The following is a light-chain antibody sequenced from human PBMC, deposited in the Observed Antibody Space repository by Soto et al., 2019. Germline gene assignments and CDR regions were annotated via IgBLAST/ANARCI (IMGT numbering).Light chain of an antibody. J-gene: IGKJ5*01. Sequence: DIELTQSPSLLSASVGDRVTMPCRASKGISSYLAWYQQKKGKAPKLLIYAASTLQSGVPSRFRGSGSGAEFTLPISRLQPEDFSTYYCQQLNSYPITFGQGARLDIK. CDR3: QQLNSYPIT. CDR2: AAS. V-gene: IGKV1-9*01. CDR1: KGISSY.